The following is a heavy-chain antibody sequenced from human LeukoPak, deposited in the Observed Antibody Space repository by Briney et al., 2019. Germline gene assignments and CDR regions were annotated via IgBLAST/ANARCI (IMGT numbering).Heavy chain of an antibody. D-gene: IGHD1-26*01. CDR3: AGGLSGFDAFDI. CDR1: GFTFSSYS. J-gene: IGHJ3*02. V-gene: IGHV3-21*01. Sequence: GGSLRLSCAAPGFTFSSYSMNWVRQAPGKGLEWVSSISSSSYIYYADSVKGRFTISRDNAKNSLYLQMNSLRAEDTAVYYCAGGLSGFDAFDIWGQGTMVTVSS. CDR2: ISSSSYI.